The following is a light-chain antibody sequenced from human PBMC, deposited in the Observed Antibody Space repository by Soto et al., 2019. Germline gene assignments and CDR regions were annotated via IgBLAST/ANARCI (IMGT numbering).Light chain of an antibody. J-gene: IGLJ2*01. Sequence: QSALTQPASVSGSPGQSITISCTGTSSDVGSYNLVSWYQQHTGKAPKLMIYEDIERPSGVSNRFSGSKSGNTASLTISGLQTEDEADYYCCSYAGGTSVVFGGGTQLTVL. CDR1: SSDVGSYNL. V-gene: IGLV2-23*01. CDR3: CSYAGGTSVV. CDR2: EDI.